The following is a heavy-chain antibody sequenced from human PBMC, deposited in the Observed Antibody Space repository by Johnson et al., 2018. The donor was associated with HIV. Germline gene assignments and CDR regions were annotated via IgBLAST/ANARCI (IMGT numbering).Heavy chain of an antibody. CDR2: ISSSGSTI. Sequence: QVQLVESGGGLVQPGGSLRLSCAASGFTFSDHYMDWIRQAPGQGLEGVSYISSSGSTIYYADSVQGRFTISRDNAKNSLYLQMNSLRAGDTAVYYCARDQATGAFDIWGQGTMVTVSS. J-gene: IGHJ3*02. CDR3: ARDQATGAFDI. V-gene: IGHV3-11*04. D-gene: IGHD1-26*01. CDR1: GFTFSDHY.